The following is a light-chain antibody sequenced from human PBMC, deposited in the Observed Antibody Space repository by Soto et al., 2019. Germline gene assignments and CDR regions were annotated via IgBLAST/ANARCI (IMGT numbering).Light chain of an antibody. V-gene: IGKV3-15*01. CDR1: HTLNGN. CDR2: GVS. J-gene: IGKJ4*01. CDR3: QHYNDWPLT. Sequence: EIVMTQSPATLSVSPGERATLSCRASHTLNGNLGWYQQKPGQSPRLLIYGVSTRATGVPARFSGSRSGTEFTLTISSLQSEDFAVYYCQHYNDWPLTFGGGTKVEIK.